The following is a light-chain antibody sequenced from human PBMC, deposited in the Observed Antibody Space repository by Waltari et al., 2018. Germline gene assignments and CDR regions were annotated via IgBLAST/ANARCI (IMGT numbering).Light chain of an antibody. J-gene: IGKJ1*01. V-gene: IGKV1-16*02. CDR1: QDISIY. CDR2: GAS. Sequence: DVQMTQSPSSLSASVGDRVTITCRASQDISIYLAWFQQTPGKAPKSLIYGASFLQSGVPSKFSGSGSGTDFTLTISSLQPEDFATYYCQQYNSHPWTFGQGTKVEI. CDR3: QQYNSHPWT.